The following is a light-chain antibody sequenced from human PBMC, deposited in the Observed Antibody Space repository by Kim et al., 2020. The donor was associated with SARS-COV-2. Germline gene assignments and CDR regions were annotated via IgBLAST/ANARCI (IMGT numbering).Light chain of an antibody. CDR2: GAS. CDR3: QQYGSSPPYS. J-gene: IGKJ2*03. CDR1: QSLSSNY. V-gene: IGKV3-20*01. Sequence: SPGERAALSCRASQSLSSNYLAWYQQKPGQAPRLLIHGASSRATGIPDRFSGSGSGTDFTLTISRLEPEDFAVYYCQQYGSSPPYSFGQGTKVEI.